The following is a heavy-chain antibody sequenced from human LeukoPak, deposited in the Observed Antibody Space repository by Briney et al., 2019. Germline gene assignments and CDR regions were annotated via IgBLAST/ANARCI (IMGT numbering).Heavy chain of an antibody. D-gene: IGHD6-19*01. CDR1: GFTFSSYE. J-gene: IGHJ4*02. CDR2: ISSSGSTI. V-gene: IGHV3-48*03. Sequence: GWSPRLSCAASGFTFSSYEMNWVRQAPGKGLEWVSYISSSGSTIYYADSVKGRFTISRDNAKNSLYLQMNSLRAEDTAVYYCARSREWLPDYWGQGTLVTVSS. CDR3: ARSREWLPDY.